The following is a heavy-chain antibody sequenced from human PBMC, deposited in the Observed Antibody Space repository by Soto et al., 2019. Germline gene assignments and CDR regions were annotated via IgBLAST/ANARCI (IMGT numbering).Heavy chain of an antibody. V-gene: IGHV3-23*01. D-gene: IGHD5-18*01. CDR1: GFTFSSYA. J-gene: IGHJ6*02. CDR3: AIRGYSYADDPYGMDV. CDR2: ISGSGGST. Sequence: PGGSLRLSCAASGFTFSSYAMSWVRQAPGKGLEWVSAISGSGGSTYYADSVKGRFTISRDNSKNTLYLQMNSLRAEDTAVYYCAIRGYSYADDPYGMDVWGQGTTVTVSS.